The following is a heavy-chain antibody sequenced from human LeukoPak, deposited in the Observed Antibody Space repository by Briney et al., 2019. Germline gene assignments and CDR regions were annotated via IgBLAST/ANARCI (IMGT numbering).Heavy chain of an antibody. Sequence: SVKVSCKASGGTFSSYAISWVRQAPGQGLEWMGGIIPIFGTANYAQKFQGRVTITADKSTSTAYMELSSLRSEDTAVYYCATGPRIVGATTPFDYWGQGTLVTVSS. CDR3: ATGPRIVGATTPFDY. CDR1: GGTFSSYA. V-gene: IGHV1-69*06. J-gene: IGHJ4*02. D-gene: IGHD1-26*01. CDR2: IIPIFGTA.